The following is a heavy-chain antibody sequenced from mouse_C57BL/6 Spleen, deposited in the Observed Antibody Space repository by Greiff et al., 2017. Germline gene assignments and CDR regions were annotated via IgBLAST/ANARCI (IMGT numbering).Heavy chain of an antibody. D-gene: IGHD1-1*01. CDR3: ARAYGSSYSFDY. J-gene: IGHJ2*01. CDR2: IYPRSGDT. V-gene: IGHV1-81*01. CDR1: GYTFTSYG. Sequence: QVQLQQSGAELARPGASVKLSCKASGYTFTSYGISWVKQRTGQGLEWIGEIYPRSGDTKYNEKFKGKATLTADKSSSTAYMELRGLTSEDSAVYFCARAYGSSYSFDYWGQGTTLTVSS.